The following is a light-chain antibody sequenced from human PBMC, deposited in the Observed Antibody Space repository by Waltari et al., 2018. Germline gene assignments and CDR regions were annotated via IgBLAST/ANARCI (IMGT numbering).Light chain of an antibody. J-gene: IGLJ1*01. CDR2: EIS. Sequence: QSALTQPASVSGSPGQSITISCTAVNSNVDILHLVSWYQHHPGRNPRLLIYEISQPPSGISKRFSGSKSGNTASLTISGLQPENEADYFCCSFAGYGIYVFGSGTQVSVL. V-gene: IGLV2-23*02. CDR1: NSNVDILHL. CDR3: CSFAGYGIYV.